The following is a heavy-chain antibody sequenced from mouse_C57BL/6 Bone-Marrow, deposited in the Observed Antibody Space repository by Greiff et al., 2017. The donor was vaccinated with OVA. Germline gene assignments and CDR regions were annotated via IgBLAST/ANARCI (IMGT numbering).Heavy chain of an antibody. J-gene: IGHJ4*01. CDR1: GYTFTSHW. V-gene: IGHV1-5*01. CDR2: IYPGNSDN. CDR3: TRGIYYYGSRVRDYAMDY. D-gene: IGHD1-1*01. Sequence: VQLQQSGTVLARPGASVKMSCKTSGYTFTSHWMHWVKQRPGQGLEWIGAIYPGNSDNSYNQKFKGKAQLTAVTSAITAYMELSSLTNEDYAVYYCTRGIYYYGSRVRDYAMDYWGQGTSVTVSS.